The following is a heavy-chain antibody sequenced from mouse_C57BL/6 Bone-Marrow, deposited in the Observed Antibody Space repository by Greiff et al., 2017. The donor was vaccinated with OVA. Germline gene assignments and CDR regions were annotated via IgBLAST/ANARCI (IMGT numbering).Heavy chain of an antibody. J-gene: IGHJ1*03. CDR2: IWSGGST. CDR3: AKGGGYNWYFDV. V-gene: IGHV2-4*01. Sequence: VQLKQSGPGLVQPSQSPSNTLPVPGFSLNKHGVHWVCPPPGKGLEWPGVIWSGGSTDYNAAFISRLSISKDNSKSQVFFKMNSLQADDTAIYYCAKGGGYNWYFDVWGTGTTVTVSS. D-gene: IGHD2-14*01. CDR1: GFSLNKHG.